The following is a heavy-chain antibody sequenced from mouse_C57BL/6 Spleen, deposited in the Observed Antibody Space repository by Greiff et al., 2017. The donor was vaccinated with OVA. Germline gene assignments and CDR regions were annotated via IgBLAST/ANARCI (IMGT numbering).Heavy chain of an antibody. J-gene: IGHJ4*01. CDR1: GYSITSGYY. V-gene: IGHV3-6*01. CDR2: ISYDGSN. CDR3: ARRDYEDAMDY. Sequence: VQLQQSGPGLVKPSQSLSLTCSVTGYSITSGYYWNWIRQFPGNKLEWMGYISYDGSNNYNPSLKNRISITRDTSKNQFFLKLNSVTTEDTATYYCARRDYEDAMDYWGQGTSVTVSS. D-gene: IGHD2-4*01.